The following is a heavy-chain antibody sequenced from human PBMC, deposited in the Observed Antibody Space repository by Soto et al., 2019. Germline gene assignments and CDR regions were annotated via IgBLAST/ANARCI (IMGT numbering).Heavy chain of an antibody. J-gene: IGHJ4*02. V-gene: IGHV3-33*01. D-gene: IGHD3-22*01. CDR2: IWYDGSNK. CDR3: ARARSGLTYDSSGYYY. Sequence: GGSLRLSCAASGFTFSSYGMHWVRQAPGKGLEWVAVIWYDGSNKYYADSVKGRFTISRDSSKNTLYLQMNSLRAEDTAVYYCARARSGLTYDSSGYYYWGQGTLVTVSS. CDR1: GFTFSSYG.